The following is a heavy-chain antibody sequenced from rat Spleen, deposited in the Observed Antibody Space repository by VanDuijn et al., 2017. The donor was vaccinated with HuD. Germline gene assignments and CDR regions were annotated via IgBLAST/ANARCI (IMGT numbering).Heavy chain of an antibody. Sequence: EVQLVESGGGLVQPGRSMKLSCAASGFSFSTFYMAWVRQAPTKGLEWVASISTGGGNTYYRDSVKGRFTISRDNAKNTLYLEMDSLRSDDTAAYYCTRDRILRSTGFDYWGHGAMVTVSS. CDR3: TRDRILRSTGFDY. V-gene: IGHV5-25*01. J-gene: IGHJ2*01. D-gene: IGHD1-6*01. CDR1: GFSFSTFY. CDR2: ISTGGGNT.